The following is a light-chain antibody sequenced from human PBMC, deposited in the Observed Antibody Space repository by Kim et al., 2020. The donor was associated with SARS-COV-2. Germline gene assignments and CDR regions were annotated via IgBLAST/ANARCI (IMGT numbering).Light chain of an antibody. V-gene: IGLV3-21*04. CDR1: NMVSKS. Sequence: GKTTRITWGKNNMVSKSVHWYQQKPGQAPVLVIYYDSDRPSGIPERFSGSNSGNTATLTISRVEAGDEADYYCQVWDSSSDPYVVFGGGTQLTVL. CDR2: YDS. CDR3: QVWDSSSDPYVV. J-gene: IGLJ2*01.